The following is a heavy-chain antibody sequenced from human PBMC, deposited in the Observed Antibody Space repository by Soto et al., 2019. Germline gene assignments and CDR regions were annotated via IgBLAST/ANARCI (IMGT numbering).Heavy chain of an antibody. CDR3: ARDYFDSSDYTTNWFDP. CDR1: GDSISNSRFY. Sequence: SETLSLTCSVSGDSISNSRFYWAWIRQPPGEGLEWIGSIYHTGNAYYNPSLKSRVTIFVDTSKNQFSLKLTPVTAADTALYYCARDYFDSSDYTTNWFDPWGQGTLVTVSS. J-gene: IGHJ5*02. D-gene: IGHD3-22*01. V-gene: IGHV4-39*01. CDR2: IYHTGNA.